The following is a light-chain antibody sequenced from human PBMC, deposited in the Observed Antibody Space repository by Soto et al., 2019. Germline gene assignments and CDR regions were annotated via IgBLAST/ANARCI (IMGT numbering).Light chain of an antibody. CDR3: RSYEICTVYL. J-gene: IGLJ1*01. Sequence: QSVLTQPASVSGSPGQSITISCTGTSSDVGGYDYVSWYQLHPGKAPKLMVFEVSNRPSGVSYRFSGSKSGNTASLTISGLQAEDEAFYFCRSYEICTVYLFGAGTKVT. CDR1: SSDVGGYDY. CDR2: EVS. V-gene: IGLV2-14*01.